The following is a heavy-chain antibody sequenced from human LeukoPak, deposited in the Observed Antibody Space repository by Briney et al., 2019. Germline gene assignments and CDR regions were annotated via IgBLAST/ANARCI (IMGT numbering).Heavy chain of an antibody. CDR2: IYHTGNT. J-gene: IGHJ4*02. CDR3: ATETYYDSSGPHFDY. CDR1: GGSIRGSNW. Sequence: SVTLSLTCAVSGGSIRGSNWWSWVRQPPGKGLEWIGEIYHTGNTNYNPSLKSRVTISVDKSKNQFSLKLSFVTAADTAVYYCATETYYDSSGPHFDYWGQGTLVTVSS. D-gene: IGHD3-22*01. V-gene: IGHV4-4*02.